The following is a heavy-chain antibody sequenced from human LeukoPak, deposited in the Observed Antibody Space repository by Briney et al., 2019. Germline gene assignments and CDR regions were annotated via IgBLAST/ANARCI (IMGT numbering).Heavy chain of an antibody. J-gene: IGHJ6*02. CDR2: IISDGTSA. Sequence: GGSLRLSCAASGFTFSDYWMHWVRQAPGKGLVWVSRIISDGTSATYADSVKGRFTMSRDNAKNTLYLEMNSLRADDTAVYYRARDARYNIDVWGQGTTVTVSS. D-gene: IGHD3-9*01. CDR3: ARDARYNIDV. V-gene: IGHV3-74*01. CDR1: GFTFSDYW.